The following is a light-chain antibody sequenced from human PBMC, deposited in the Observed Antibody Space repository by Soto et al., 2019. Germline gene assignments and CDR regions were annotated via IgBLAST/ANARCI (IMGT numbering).Light chain of an antibody. CDR2: GAS. J-gene: IGKJ4*01. Sequence: EIVMTQSPATLSVSPGERATLSCRASQSVSSNLAWYQQKPGQAPRLLIYGASTRATGIPARFSGSGSGTEFTLTISSLQSEDFAVYYCQQYNNWPALSFGGGTKVHI. V-gene: IGKV3-15*01. CDR1: QSVSSN. CDR3: QQYNNWPALS.